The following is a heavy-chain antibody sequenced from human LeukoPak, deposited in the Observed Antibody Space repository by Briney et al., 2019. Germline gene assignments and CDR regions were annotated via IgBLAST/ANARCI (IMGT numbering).Heavy chain of an antibody. V-gene: IGHV1-3*04. CDR1: GYTFTSYG. CDR3: TSKPRGESRPFDY. D-gene: IGHD3-16*01. Sequence: ASVKVSCKASGYTFTSYGISWVRQAPGQSLEWMGWINTANGDTGYSQKFQGRVTITSDTSASTAYMEMSSLRSGDTAVFYCTSKPRGESRPFDYWGQGTLVTVSS. J-gene: IGHJ4*02. CDR2: INTANGDT.